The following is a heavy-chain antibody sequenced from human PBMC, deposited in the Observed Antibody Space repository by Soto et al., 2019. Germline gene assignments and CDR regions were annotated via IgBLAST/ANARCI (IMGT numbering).Heavy chain of an antibody. Sequence: ASVKVSCKASGYTFTGYDIHWVRQAPGQGLEWMGWINPNNGDTNYAQKFQGRVSMTRDTSTSTAYMELSSLRFDDTAVYYCARHSGYDYVFDYWGKGTLVTVSS. CDR2: INPNNGDT. J-gene: IGHJ4*02. D-gene: IGHD5-12*01. V-gene: IGHV1-2*02. CDR3: ARHSGYDYVFDY. CDR1: GYTFTGYD.